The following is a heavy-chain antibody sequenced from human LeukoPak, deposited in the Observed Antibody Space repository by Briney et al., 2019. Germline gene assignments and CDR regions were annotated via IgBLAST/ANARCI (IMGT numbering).Heavy chain of an antibody. CDR3: AREDTAMVTADY. CDR1: GFTFSNAW. V-gene: IGHV3-7*01. CDR2: IKQDGSEK. Sequence: PGGSLRLSCAASGFTFSNAWMSWVRQAPGKGLEWVANIKQDGSEKYYVDSVKGRYTISRDNAKNSLYLQMNSLRAEDTAVYYCAREDTAMVTADYWGQGTLVTVSS. J-gene: IGHJ4*02. D-gene: IGHD5-18*01.